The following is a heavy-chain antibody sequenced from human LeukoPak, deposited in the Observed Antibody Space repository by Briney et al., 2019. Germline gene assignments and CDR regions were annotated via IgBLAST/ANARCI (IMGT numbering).Heavy chain of an antibody. CDR2: ISGSGGST. D-gene: IGHD5-12*01. V-gene: IGHV3-23*01. CDR3: AKAPSGYDLVDY. Sequence: GGSLRLSCAASGFTFSSYAMSWVRQAPGKGLEWVSAISGSGGSTYYADFVKGRFSISRDNSRNTLNLQMNSLRAEDTAVYYCAKAPSGYDLVDYWGQGTLVTVSS. J-gene: IGHJ4*02. CDR1: GFTFSSYA.